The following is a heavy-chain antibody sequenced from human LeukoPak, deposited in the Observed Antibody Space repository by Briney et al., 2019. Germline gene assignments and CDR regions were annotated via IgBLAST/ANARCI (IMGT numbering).Heavy chain of an antibody. J-gene: IGHJ4*02. CDR2: IIPIFGTA. CDR3: ARVQLQPEQRIATNTGVDY. Sequence: GASVKVSCKASGGTFSSYAISWVRQAPGQGLEWMGGIIPIFGTANYAQKFQGRVTITADESTSTAYMGLSSLRSEDTAVYYCARVQLQPEQRIATNTGVDYWGQGTLVTVSS. D-gene: IGHD4-11*01. CDR1: GGTFSSYA. V-gene: IGHV1-69*01.